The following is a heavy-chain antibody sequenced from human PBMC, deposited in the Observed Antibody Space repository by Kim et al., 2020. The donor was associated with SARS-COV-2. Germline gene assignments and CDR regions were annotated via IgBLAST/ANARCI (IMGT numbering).Heavy chain of an antibody. Sequence: SETLSLTRAVYGGSLTSYYWSWIRQPSGKVLEWIGEFTHSGKIHYNPYLKSRLTISADTSRRQFSLTLSSVTAADTAVYYCAPINRGYSVFDHWAHGSL. CDR1: GGSLTSYY. V-gene: IGHV4-34*01. CDR2: FTHSGKI. J-gene: IGHJ1*01. D-gene: IGHD5-12*01. CDR3: APINRGYSVFDH.